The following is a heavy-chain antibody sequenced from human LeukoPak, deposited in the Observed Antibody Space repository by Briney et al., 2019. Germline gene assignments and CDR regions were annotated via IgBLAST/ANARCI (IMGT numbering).Heavy chain of an antibody. V-gene: IGHV1-2*02. D-gene: IGHD3-3*01. J-gene: IGHJ3*02. CDR2: INPNSGGT. CDR3: ARVYGYYDFWSGYWNGNAFDI. CDR1: GYTSTGYY. Sequence: ASVKVSCKASGYTSTGYYMHWVRQAPGQGLEWMGWINPNSGGTNYAQKFQGRVTMTRDTSISTAYMELSRLRSDDTAVYYCARVYGYYDFWSGYWNGNAFDIWGQGTMVTVSS.